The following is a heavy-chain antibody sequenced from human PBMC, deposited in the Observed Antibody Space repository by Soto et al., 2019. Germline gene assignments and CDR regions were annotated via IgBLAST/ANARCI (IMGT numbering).Heavy chain of an antibody. Sequence: ASVKVSCKASGGTFSSYTISWVRQAPGQGLEWMGRIIPILGIANYAQKFQGRVTITADKSTSTAYMELSSLRSEDTAVYYCARGISSDCSGGSCYFSDFQHWGQGTLVTVSS. CDR1: GGTFSSYT. CDR2: IIPILGIA. V-gene: IGHV1-69*02. D-gene: IGHD2-15*01. J-gene: IGHJ1*01. CDR3: ARGISSDCSGGSCYFSDFQH.